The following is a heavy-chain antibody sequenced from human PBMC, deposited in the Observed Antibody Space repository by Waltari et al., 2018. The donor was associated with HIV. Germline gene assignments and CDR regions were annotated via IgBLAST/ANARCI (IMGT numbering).Heavy chain of an antibody. D-gene: IGHD1-26*01. CDR1: GFLFSNYA. CDR2: IRSIGDTT. CDR3: AKDSMGAIDVEDYFDF. V-gene: IGHV3-23*01. J-gene: IGHJ4*02. Sequence: EVQLLESGGGLVQPGGSLRLSCATSGFLFSNYATSWVRQAPGKGLEWVSTIRSIGDTTYYADSVKGRFTTTRANSKDTLYLQMNSLRAEDTAVYYCAKDSMGAIDVEDYFDFWGQGTLVTVSS.